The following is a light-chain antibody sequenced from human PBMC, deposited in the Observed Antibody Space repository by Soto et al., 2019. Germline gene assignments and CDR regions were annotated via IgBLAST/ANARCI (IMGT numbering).Light chain of an antibody. CDR2: AAS. Sequence: DIQMTQSPSSLSASVGDRVTITCRASQSISSSLNWYQQKPGKAPKVLIYAASNLQSGVPSRFSGSGSGTDFTLTIRGLQPEDFATYYCQQSYMTPLTFAGGTNVQIK. CDR3: QQSYMTPLT. J-gene: IGKJ4*01. V-gene: IGKV1-39*01. CDR1: QSISSS.